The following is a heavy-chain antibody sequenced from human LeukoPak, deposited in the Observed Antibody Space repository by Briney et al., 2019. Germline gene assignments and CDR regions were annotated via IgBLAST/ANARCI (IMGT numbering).Heavy chain of an antibody. CDR1: GGTLTSYI. CDR2: ISAYNGNT. Sequence: GASVKVSCKASGGTLTSYIFAWVRQAPGQGLEWMGWISAYNGNTNYAQKLQGRVTMTTDTSTSTAYMELRSLRSDDTAVYYCARVVGRDVDTAMVGGDYWGQGTLVTVSS. J-gene: IGHJ4*02. CDR3: ARVVGRDVDTAMVGGDY. V-gene: IGHV1-18*01. D-gene: IGHD5-18*01.